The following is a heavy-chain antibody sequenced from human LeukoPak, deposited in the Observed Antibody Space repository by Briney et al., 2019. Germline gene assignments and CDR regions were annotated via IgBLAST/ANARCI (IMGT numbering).Heavy chain of an antibody. J-gene: IGHJ4*02. D-gene: IGHD6-19*01. CDR3: ARGPHSSGWYREFDY. V-gene: IGHV1-69*13. Sequence: SVKVSCKASGGTFSSYAISWVRQASGQGLEWMGGIIPIFGTANYAQKFQGRVTITADESTSTAYMELSSLRSEDTAVYYCARGPHSSGWYREFDYWGQGTLVTVSS. CDR1: GGTFSSYA. CDR2: IIPIFGTA.